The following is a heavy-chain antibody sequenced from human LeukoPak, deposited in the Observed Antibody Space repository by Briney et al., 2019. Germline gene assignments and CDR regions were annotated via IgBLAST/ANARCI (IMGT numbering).Heavy chain of an antibody. Sequence: SETLSLTCTVSGGSISSGDYYWRWIRQPPGKGLEWIGYIYYSGSTYYNPSLKSRVTISVDTSKNQFSLKLSSVTAADTAVYYCARGMSSPWESNYYYYGMDVWGQGTTVTVSS. D-gene: IGHD1-26*01. CDR3: ARGMSSPWESNYYYYGMDV. CDR1: GGSISSGDYY. CDR2: IYYSGST. J-gene: IGHJ6*02. V-gene: IGHV4-30-4*02.